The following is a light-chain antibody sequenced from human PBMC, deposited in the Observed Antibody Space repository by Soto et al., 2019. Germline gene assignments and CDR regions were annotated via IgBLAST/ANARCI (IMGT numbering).Light chain of an antibody. CDR2: DAS. CDR1: QSVSSY. V-gene: IGKV3-11*01. Sequence: EIVLTQSPATLSLSPGERATLSCRASQSVSSYLAWYQQKPGQAPRLLIYDASNRATGIPARFSGSGSGTDFTLTISSLEPADFAVYSCQQRSNWLLTFGGGTKVEIK. J-gene: IGKJ4*01. CDR3: QQRSNWLLT.